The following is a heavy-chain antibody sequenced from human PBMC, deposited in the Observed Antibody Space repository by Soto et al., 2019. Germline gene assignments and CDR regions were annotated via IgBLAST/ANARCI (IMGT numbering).Heavy chain of an antibody. CDR1: GGSISSSSYY. Sequence: QLQLQESGPGLVKPSETLALPCTVSGGSISSSSYYWGCIRQPPRTGLEGIGSTYYSGSTYYNPSLKRRSTLYVEAFKNQFSLNLSSVTAADTAVYYCATEWIGESQHWGQGTLGTVSS. CDR3: ATEWIGESQH. J-gene: IGHJ1*01. CDR2: TYYSGST. D-gene: IGHD3-10*01. V-gene: IGHV4-39*01.